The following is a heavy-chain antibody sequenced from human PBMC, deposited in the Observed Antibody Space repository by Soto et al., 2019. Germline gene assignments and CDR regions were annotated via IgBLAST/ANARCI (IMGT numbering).Heavy chain of an antibody. V-gene: IGHV3-33*01. CDR3: ARESSWDDAFDI. J-gene: IGHJ3*02. Sequence: PGGSLRLSCAASGFTFSSYGMHWVRQAPGKGLEWVAVIWYDGSNKYYADSVKGRFTISRDNSKNTLYLQMNSLRAEDTAVYYCARESSWDDAFDIWGQGTMVTVSS. D-gene: IGHD6-13*01. CDR1: GFTFSSYG. CDR2: IWYDGSNK.